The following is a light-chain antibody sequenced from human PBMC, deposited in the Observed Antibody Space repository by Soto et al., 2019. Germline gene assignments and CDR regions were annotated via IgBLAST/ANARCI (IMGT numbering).Light chain of an antibody. Sequence: DIQMTQSPSSLSASVGDRVTITCRASQTISSYLNWYQQKPGKAPKLLIFAASSLQSGVPSRFSGSGSGTDFTFTIGSLQPEDFATYYCQQSYSTPQTFGQGTKVDIK. CDR2: AAS. J-gene: IGKJ1*01. V-gene: IGKV1-39*01. CDR1: QTISSY. CDR3: QQSYSTPQT.